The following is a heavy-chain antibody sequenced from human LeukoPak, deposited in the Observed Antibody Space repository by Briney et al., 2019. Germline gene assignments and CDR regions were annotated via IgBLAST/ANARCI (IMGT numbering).Heavy chain of an antibody. J-gene: IGHJ4*02. CDR1: GFTFSSYA. Sequence: PGGSLRLSCAASGFTFSSYAMHWVRQAPGKGLEWVAVISYDGSNKYYADSVRGRFTISRDNSKNTLYLQMNSLRAEDTAVYYRARVPPGYSNYDYWGQGTLVTVSS. V-gene: IGHV3-30-3*01. CDR2: ISYDGSNK. CDR3: ARVPPGYSNYDY. D-gene: IGHD4-11*01.